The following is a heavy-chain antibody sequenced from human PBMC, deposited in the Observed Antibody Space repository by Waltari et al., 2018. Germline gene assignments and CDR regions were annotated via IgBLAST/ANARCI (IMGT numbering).Heavy chain of an antibody. D-gene: IGHD6-6*01. CDR1: GGPIRNYY. J-gene: IGHJ4*02. Sequence: QVQLQESGPGLVKPSETLSLTCGVSGGPIRNYYWTWIRQPPGQGLEWIGYVHPSGTTNYNPSLKSRITLSVDTSTNHFSLKLTSVTTSDTAVYYCSSGSAARPGYWGRGILVTVSS. CDR2: VHPSGTT. CDR3: SSGSAARPGY. V-gene: IGHV4-4*08.